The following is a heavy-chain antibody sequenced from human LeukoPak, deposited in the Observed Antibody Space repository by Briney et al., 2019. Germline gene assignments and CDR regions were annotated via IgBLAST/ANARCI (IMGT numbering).Heavy chain of an antibody. D-gene: IGHD5-24*01. V-gene: IGHV3-21*01. CDR1: GFTFSSYS. CDR2: ITTSSSYI. J-gene: IGHJ3*02. CDR3: ARRWLQSWAFDI. Sequence: GGSLRLSCAASGFTFSSYSMKWVRQAPGKGLEWVSSITTSSSYIYYADSVKGRFTISRDNAKKLLYLHMNSLRAEDTAVYYCARRWLQSWAFDIWGQGTMVTVSS.